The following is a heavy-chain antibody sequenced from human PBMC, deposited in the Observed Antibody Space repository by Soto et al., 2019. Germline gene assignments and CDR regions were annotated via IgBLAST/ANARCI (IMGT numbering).Heavy chain of an antibody. CDR2: IYYSGST. CDR3: ARHYCSGGSCYPYYFDY. J-gene: IGHJ4*02. Sequence: PSETLSLTCTVSGGSISSYYWSWIRQPPGKGLEWIGYIYYSGSTNYNPSLKSRVTISVDTSKNQFSLKLSSVTAADTAVYYCARHYCSGGSCYPYYFDYWGQGTLVTVSS. D-gene: IGHD2-15*01. V-gene: IGHV4-59*08. CDR1: GGSISSYY.